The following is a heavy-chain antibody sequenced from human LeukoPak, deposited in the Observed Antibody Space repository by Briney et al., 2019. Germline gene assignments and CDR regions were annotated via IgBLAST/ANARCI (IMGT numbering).Heavy chain of an antibody. J-gene: IGHJ4*02. CDR1: GFTVSSNY. Sequence: PGGSLRLSCAASGFTVSSNYMSWVRQAPGKGLEWVSVIYSGGGTYYADSVKGRFTISRDNSKNTLSLQMDSLKVDDTAIYYCVRDPGTLAEWGQGTLVTVSS. D-gene: IGHD1-26*01. CDR3: VRDPGTLAE. V-gene: IGHV3-66*01. CDR2: IYSGGGT.